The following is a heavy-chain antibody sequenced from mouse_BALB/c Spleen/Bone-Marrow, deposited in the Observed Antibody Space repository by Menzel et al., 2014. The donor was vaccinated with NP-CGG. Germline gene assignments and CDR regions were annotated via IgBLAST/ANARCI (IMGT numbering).Heavy chain of an antibody. CDR1: GFTFTDYY. V-gene: IGHV7-3*02. CDR2: IRNKANGYTT. J-gene: IGHJ2*01. CDR3: ARDGYDDY. Sequence: DVHLVESGGGLVQPGGSLRLSCATSGFTFTDYYMSWVRQPPGKALEWLGFIRNKANGYTTEYSASVKGRFTISRDNSQSILYLQMNTLRAEDRATYYCARDGYDDYWGQGTTLTVSS. D-gene: IGHD2-2*01.